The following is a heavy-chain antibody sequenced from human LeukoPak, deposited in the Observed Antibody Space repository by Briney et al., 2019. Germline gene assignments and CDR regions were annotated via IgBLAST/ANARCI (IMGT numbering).Heavy chain of an antibody. J-gene: IGHJ4*02. CDR2: IKQDGSEK. D-gene: IGHD1-26*01. CDR1: GFTFSSYA. CDR3: ARTGYSGSYGFDY. V-gene: IGHV3-7*01. Sequence: GGSLRLSCAASGFTFSSYAMSWVRLAPGKGLEWVANIKQDGSEKYYVDSVKGRFTISRDNAKNSLYLQMNSLRAEDTAVYYCARTGYSGSYGFDYWGQGTLVTVSS.